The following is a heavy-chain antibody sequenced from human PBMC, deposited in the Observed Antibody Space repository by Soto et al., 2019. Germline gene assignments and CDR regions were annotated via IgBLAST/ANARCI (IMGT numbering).Heavy chain of an antibody. J-gene: IGHJ6*02. CDR3: ASARGRHYYYGMDV. Sequence: PSETLSLTCTVSGGSISSSSYYWGWIRQPPGKGLEWIGSIYYSGSTYYNPSLKSRVTISVDTSKNQFSLKLSSVTAADTAVYYCASARGRHYYYGMDVWGQGTTVTV. CDR1: GGSISSSSYY. V-gene: IGHV4-39*01. D-gene: IGHD3-10*01. CDR2: IYYSGST.